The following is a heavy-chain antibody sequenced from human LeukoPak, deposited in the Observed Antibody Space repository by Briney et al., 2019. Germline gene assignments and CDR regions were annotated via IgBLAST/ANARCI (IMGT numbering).Heavy chain of an antibody. V-gene: IGHV3-23*01. CDR3: AKSQNTLTSLGSLDY. Sequence: GGSLRLSCSASGFIFSNYAMSWVRQAPGKGLERVAVITGSGENTYFADSVKGRFSISRDNSNNMLYLEMSSLRVDDTAVYHCAKSQNTLTSLGSLDYWGQGTLVTVTS. CDR1: GFIFSNYA. D-gene: IGHD2/OR15-2a*01. CDR2: ITGSGENT. J-gene: IGHJ4*02.